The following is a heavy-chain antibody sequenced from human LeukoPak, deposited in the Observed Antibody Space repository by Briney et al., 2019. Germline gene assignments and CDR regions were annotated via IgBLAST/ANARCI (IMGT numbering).Heavy chain of an antibody. J-gene: IGHJ4*02. Sequence: GGSLRLSCAASGFTFSSYWMHWVRQAPGKGLVWVSRIRTDGTITTYADSVKGRFSISRDNAKNTLYLQVNSLRVEDTAVYYCARALSGWSTADYWGQGTLVTVSS. V-gene: IGHV3-74*03. CDR3: ARALSGWSTADY. D-gene: IGHD6-19*01. CDR2: IRTDGTIT. CDR1: GFTFSSYW.